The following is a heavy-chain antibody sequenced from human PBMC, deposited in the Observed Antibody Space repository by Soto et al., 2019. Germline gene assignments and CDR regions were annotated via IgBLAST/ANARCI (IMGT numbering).Heavy chain of an antibody. V-gene: IGHV1-69*01. J-gene: IGHJ6*02. CDR3: ASDDIVRGVIITPGDYYSYVMDV. Sequence: QVQLVQSGAEVKKPGSSVKVSCKASGGTFSSYAISWVRQAPGQGLEWMGGIIPIFGTANYAQKFQGRVTITADDSTSTAYMELSSLRSEDTAVYYCASDDIVRGVIITPGDYYSYVMDVWCQWTTVTVSS. CDR2: IIPIFGTA. CDR1: GGTFSSYA. D-gene: IGHD3-10*01.